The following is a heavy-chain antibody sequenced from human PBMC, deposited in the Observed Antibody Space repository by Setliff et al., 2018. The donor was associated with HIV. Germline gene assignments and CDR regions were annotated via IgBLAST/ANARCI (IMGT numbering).Heavy chain of an antibody. D-gene: IGHD6-13*01. V-gene: IGHV4-59*01. CDR3: ARGSSWQYYYYYYMDV. CDR1: GGSISSYY. CDR2: IYYSGST. Sequence: SETLSLTCTVSGGSISSYYWSWIRQPPGKGLEWIGYIYYSGSTNYNPSLKSRVTISVDTSKNQFSLKLSSVTAADTAVYYCARGSSWQYYYYYYMDVRGKGTTVTVSS. J-gene: IGHJ6*03.